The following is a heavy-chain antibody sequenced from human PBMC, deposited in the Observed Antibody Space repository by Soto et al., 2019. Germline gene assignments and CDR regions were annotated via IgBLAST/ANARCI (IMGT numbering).Heavy chain of an antibody. CDR2: INPDGSVT. J-gene: IGHJ4*02. CDR1: GFSFSSSW. D-gene: IGHD6-13*01. V-gene: IGHV3-7*01. Sequence: GGSLRLSCAAFGFSFSSSWMTWVRQDPGNGLEWLANINPDGSVTNYVDSVKGRFTISRDNAKNSLFLQMNSLRVDDTALYYGARDAAFSRFDYWGQGTLVTVSS. CDR3: ARDAAFSRFDY.